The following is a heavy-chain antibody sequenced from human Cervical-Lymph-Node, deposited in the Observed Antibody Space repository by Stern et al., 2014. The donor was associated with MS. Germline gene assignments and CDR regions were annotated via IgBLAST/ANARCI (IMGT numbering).Heavy chain of an antibody. CDR2: IFPGGSDI. J-gene: IGHJ4*02. CDR1: GYTFTSYW. CDR3: ARQRYFDY. V-gene: IGHV5-51*01. Sequence: QLVQSGPEVKRPGESLKISCQASGYTFTSYWNGWVRQMPGKGLEWIAIIFPGGSDIRYSPSFQGQVTISADKSSSTAYLQWNNLKASDTAIYYCARQRYFDYWGQGTLVTVSS.